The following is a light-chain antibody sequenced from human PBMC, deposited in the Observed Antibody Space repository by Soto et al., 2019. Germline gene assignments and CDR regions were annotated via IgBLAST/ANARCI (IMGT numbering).Light chain of an antibody. CDR3: QQYGNSPRT. CDR1: QSFSSSY. CDR2: GAS. V-gene: IGKV3-20*01. J-gene: IGKJ3*01. Sequence: EIVLTQSPGTLSLSPGERATLSCRASQSFSSSYLAWYQQKPGQAPRLLIYGASSRATGIPDRFSGSGSGTDFTLTISRLEPEDSAVYYCQQYGNSPRTFGPGTKVDIK.